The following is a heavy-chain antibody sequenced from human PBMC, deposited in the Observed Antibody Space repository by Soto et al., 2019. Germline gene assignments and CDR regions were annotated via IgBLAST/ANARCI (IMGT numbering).Heavy chain of an antibody. CDR1: GYTFTSYY. CDR3: ARVRAGSGADV. D-gene: IGHD3-10*01. V-gene: IGHV1-46*01. J-gene: IGHJ6*02. CDR2: INPSGGST. Sequence: ASVEVSCKXSGYTFTSYYMHWVRQAPGQGLEWMGIINPSGGSTSYAQKFQGRVTMTRDTSTSTVYMELSSLRSEDTAVYYCARVRAGSGADVWGQGTTVTVSS.